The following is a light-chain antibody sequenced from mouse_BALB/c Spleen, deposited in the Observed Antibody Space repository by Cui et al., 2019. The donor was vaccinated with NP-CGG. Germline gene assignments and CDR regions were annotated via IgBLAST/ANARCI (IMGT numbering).Light chain of an antibody. CDR2: GTN. CDR1: TGAVTTSNY. V-gene: IGLV1*01. Sequence: QAVVTHEHSPPTSPGETVTLTCRSNTGAVTTSNYANWVQEKPDHLFTGLIGGTNNRAPGVPARFSGSLIGDKAALTITGAQTEDEAIYFCALWYSNHWVFGGGTKLTVL. J-gene: IGLJ1*01. CDR3: ALWYSNHWV.